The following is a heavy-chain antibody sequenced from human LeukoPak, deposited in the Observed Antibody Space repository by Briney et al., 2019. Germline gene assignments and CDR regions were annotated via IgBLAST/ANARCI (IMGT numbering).Heavy chain of an antibody. Sequence: GGSLRLSCAASGFTLSNAWMNWVRQAPGKGLEWVSSISSGSSYIYYADSVKGRFTISRDNAKNSLYLQMNSLRAEDTGLYYCAREATVIDYWGQGTLVTVSS. D-gene: IGHD4-17*01. J-gene: IGHJ4*02. CDR2: ISSGSSYI. CDR1: GFTLSNAW. CDR3: AREATVIDY. V-gene: IGHV3-21*01.